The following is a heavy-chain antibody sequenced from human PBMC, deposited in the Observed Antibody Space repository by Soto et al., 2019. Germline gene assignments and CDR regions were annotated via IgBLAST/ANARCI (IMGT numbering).Heavy chain of an antibody. J-gene: IGHJ4*02. D-gene: IGHD3-9*01. CDR1: GGSISSYY. CDR2: IYYSGST. Sequence: SETLSLTCTVSGGSISSYYWSWIRQPPGKGLEWIGYIYYSGSTNYNPSLKSRVTISVDTSKNQFSLKLSSVTAADTAVYYCARGAPSDWDYWGQGTLVTISS. V-gene: IGHV4-59*01. CDR3: ARGAPSDWDY.